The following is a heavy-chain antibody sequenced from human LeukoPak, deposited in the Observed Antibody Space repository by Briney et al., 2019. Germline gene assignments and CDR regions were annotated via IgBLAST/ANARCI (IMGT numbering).Heavy chain of an antibody. V-gene: IGHV3-74*01. Sequence: GGSLRLSCAASGFDFSSNWMHWVRHAPGQGLVWVSRIKGDGISTNYADSEKGRFTISRDIAKNTLYLQMNSLRAEDTGVYYCAKDHYWSIDYWGRGTLVTVSS. CDR3: AKDHYWSIDY. D-gene: IGHD3-3*01. CDR2: IKGDGIST. CDR1: GFDFSSNW. J-gene: IGHJ4*02.